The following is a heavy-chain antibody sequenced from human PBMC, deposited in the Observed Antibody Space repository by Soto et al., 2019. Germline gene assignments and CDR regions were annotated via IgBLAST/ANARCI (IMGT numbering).Heavy chain of an antibody. CDR2: SSNSGSFT. J-gene: IGHJ4*02. V-gene: IGHV3-11*06. D-gene: IGHD1-1*01. Sequence: GGSLRLSCAASGFTFSDHYMSWIRQAPGKGLEWIGYSSNSGSFTRYADSVKGRFSISRDNAKNSLYLQINSLRGDDTATYFCVRSGDNYNLLDYWGQGTPVTVSS. CDR1: GFTFSDHY. CDR3: VRSGDNYNLLDY.